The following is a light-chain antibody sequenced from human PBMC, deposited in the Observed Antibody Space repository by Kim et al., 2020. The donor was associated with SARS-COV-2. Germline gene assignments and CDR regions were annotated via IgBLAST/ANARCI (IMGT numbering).Light chain of an antibody. CDR1: SLRSYY. V-gene: IGLV3-19*01. J-gene: IGLJ3*02. CDR2: GKN. CDR3: NSRDSSGNRV. Sequence: VALGHTVRITCQGDSLRSYYASWYQQKPGQAPVLVIYGKNNRPSGIPGRFSGSSSGNTASLTITGAQAEDEADYYCNSRDSSGNRVFGGGTKLTVL.